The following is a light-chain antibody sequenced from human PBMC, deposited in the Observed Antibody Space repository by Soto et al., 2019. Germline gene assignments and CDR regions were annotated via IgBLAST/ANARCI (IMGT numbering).Light chain of an antibody. CDR2: EGS. V-gene: IGLV2-23*01. Sequence: QSALTQPASVSGSPGQSITISCTGTSSDVGSYNLVSWYQQHPGKAPKLMIYEGSKRPSGVSNRFSGSKSGNTASLTISGLHDEDEADYYCCSYAGSSTLFGGGTQLTVL. CDR1: SSDVGSYNL. J-gene: IGLJ2*01. CDR3: CSYAGSSTL.